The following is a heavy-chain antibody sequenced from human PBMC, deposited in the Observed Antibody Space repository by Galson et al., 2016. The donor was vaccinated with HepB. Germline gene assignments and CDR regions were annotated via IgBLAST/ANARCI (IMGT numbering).Heavy chain of an antibody. CDR3: ARSGYDMAGYYYYGMDV. Sequence: SLRLSCAASEFTFSDYYMSWIRQAPGKGLEWLCFISSSGSPIYYADSLRGRFIISRDNAKNSLYLQMNSLRVEDTAVYYCARSGYDMAGYYYYGMDVWGQGTTVTVSS. CDR2: ISSSGSPI. D-gene: IGHD5-12*01. V-gene: IGHV3-11*01. J-gene: IGHJ6*02. CDR1: EFTFSDYY.